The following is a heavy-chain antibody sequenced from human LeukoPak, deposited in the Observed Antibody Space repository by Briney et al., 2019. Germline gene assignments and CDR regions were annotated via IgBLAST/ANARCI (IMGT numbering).Heavy chain of an antibody. D-gene: IGHD2-15*01. V-gene: IGHV3-23*01. J-gene: IGHJ4*02. Sequence: GGSLRLSCAASGFTFSGYAMSWVRQAPGKGLEWVSSINAFGASTYYADSAKGRFTIPRDNSKNTLYVQMNSLRAEDTAVYYCAKVALGYCSGSACYYFDYGGQGTLVTVSS. CDR3: AKVALGYCSGSACYYFDY. CDR2: INAFGAST. CDR1: GFTFSGYA.